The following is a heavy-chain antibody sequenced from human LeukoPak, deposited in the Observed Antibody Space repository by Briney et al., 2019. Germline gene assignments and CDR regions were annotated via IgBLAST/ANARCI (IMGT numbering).Heavy chain of an antibody. CDR1: GFTFNIYG. J-gene: IGHJ4*02. V-gene: IGHV3-30-3*01. Sequence: GGSLRHSCAGSGFTFNIYGIHWVRQAPGKGLEWVAVISYDGNNQYYTDSVRGRFTISRDTSNNTLYLQMNSLRVDDTAVYYCARGLNRYFTTVTPLGDYWGQGTLVTVSS. CDR2: ISYDGNNQ. D-gene: IGHD4-17*01. CDR3: ARGLNRYFTTVTPLGDY.